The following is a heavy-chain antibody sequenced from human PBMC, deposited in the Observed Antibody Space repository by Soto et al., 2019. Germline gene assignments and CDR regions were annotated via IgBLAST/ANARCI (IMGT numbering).Heavy chain of an antibody. D-gene: IGHD3-10*01. CDR3: ARGVTMVRGVIPNLDY. V-gene: IGHV1-46*01. Sequence: ASVKVSCKASRYTFTSYYMHWVRQAPGQGLEWMGIINPSGGSTSYAQKFQGRVTMTRDTSTSTVYMELSSLRSEDTAVYYCARGVTMVRGVIPNLDYWGQGTLVTVSS. CDR1: RYTFTSYY. J-gene: IGHJ4*02. CDR2: INPSGGST.